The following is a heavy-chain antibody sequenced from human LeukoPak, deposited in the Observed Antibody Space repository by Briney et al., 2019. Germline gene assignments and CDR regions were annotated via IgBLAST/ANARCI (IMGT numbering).Heavy chain of an antibody. CDR1: GDSVSSNSAA. V-gene: IGHV6-1*01. CDR2: TYYRSKWYN. Sequence: SQTLSLTCAISGDSVSSNSAAWNWIRQSPSRGLEWLGRTYYRSKWYNDYAVSVKSRITINPDTSKNQFSLHLNSVTPEDTAMYYCAREPIYCTNGVCYHRFDYWGQGTLVTVS. D-gene: IGHD2-8*01. J-gene: IGHJ4*02. CDR3: AREPIYCTNGVCYHRFDY.